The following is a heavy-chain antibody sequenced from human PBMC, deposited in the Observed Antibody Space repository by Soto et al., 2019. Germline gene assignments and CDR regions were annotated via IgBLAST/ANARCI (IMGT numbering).Heavy chain of an antibody. CDR1: GGSISSYY. CDR3: ARGVGPAYNWFDP. CDR2: IYYSGST. D-gene: IGHD1-26*01. J-gene: IGHJ5*02. Sequence: SETLSLTCTASGGSISSYYWSWIRQPPGKGLEWIGYIYYSGSTNYNPSLKSRVTISVDASKNQFSLKLSSVTAADTAVYYCARGVGPAYNWFDPWGQGTLVTVSS. V-gene: IGHV4-59*01.